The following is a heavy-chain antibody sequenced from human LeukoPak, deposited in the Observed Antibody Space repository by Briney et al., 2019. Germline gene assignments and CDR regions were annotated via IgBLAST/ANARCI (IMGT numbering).Heavy chain of an antibody. J-gene: IGHJ4*02. V-gene: IGHV3-48*01. Sequence: GGSLRLSCKASGFTFSRYGMNWVRQAPGRGLEWLSYTSGSSGSTIYYAQSVRGRFTISRDDAKNTLYLQMNSLRADDTAVYFCARDLDTIFGVVINDYWGQGTLVTVSS. CDR2: TSGSSGSTI. D-gene: IGHD3-3*01. CDR1: GFTFSRYG. CDR3: ARDLDTIFGVVINDY.